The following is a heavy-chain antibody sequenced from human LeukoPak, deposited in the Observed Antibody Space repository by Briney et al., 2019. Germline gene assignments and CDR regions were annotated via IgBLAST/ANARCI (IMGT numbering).Heavy chain of an antibody. CDR2: IYYSGST. D-gene: IGHD6-13*01. V-gene: IGHV4-59*01. Sequence: SETLSLTCTVAGGSIIRYYWSWIRQPPGKGLEWIVYIYYSGSTNYNPSLKSRVTISLDTSKNQFSLKLSSVTAADTALYYCARVPPYSSSLSPTYYFDYWGQGTLVTVSS. CDR1: GGSIIRYY. CDR3: ARVPPYSSSLSPTYYFDY. J-gene: IGHJ4*02.